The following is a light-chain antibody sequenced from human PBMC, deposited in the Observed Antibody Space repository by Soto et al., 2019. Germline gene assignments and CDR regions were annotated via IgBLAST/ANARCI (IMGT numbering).Light chain of an antibody. CDR3: VQTLQTFT. J-gene: IGKJ4*01. CDR2: WGS. Sequence: DIVMTQSPLSLPVTPGEPASISCRSSHSLLDSNGYNYLDWYLQKPGQSPQLLIYWGSIRASGVPDRFSGSGSGTDFTLKISRVEAEDAGVYYCVQTLQTFTFGGGTKVEIK. CDR1: HSLLDSNGYNY. V-gene: IGKV2-28*01.